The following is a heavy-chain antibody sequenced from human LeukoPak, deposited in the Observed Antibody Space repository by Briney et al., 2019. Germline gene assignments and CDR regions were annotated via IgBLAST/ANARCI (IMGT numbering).Heavy chain of an antibody. CDR3: ARDWPPVDDFWSGYYYYYYGMDV. CDR2: ISGSGGST. D-gene: IGHD3-3*01. J-gene: IGHJ6*02. Sequence: GGSLRLSCAASGFTFSSYAMSWVRQAPGKGLEWVSAISGSGGSTYYADSVKGRFTISRDNSKNTLYLQMNSLRAEDTAVYYCARDWPPVDDFWSGYYYYYYGMDVWGQGTTVTVSS. CDR1: GFTFSSYA. V-gene: IGHV3-23*01.